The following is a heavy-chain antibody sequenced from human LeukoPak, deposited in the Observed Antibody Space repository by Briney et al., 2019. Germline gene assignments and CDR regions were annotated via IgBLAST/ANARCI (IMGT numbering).Heavy chain of an antibody. V-gene: IGHV1-46*01. CDR3: ARVSYGDYYGY. CDR2: INPSGGST. Sequence: ASVKVSCTASGYTFTSYGISWVRQAPGQGLEWMGIINPSGGSTSYAQKFQGRVTMTRDTSTSTVYMELSSLRSEDTAVYYCARVSYGDYYGYWGQGTLVTVSS. D-gene: IGHD4-17*01. J-gene: IGHJ4*02. CDR1: GYTFTSYG.